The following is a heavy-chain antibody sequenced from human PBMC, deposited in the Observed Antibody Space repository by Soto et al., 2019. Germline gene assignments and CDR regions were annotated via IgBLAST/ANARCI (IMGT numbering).Heavy chain of an antibody. CDR1: GFTFSSYA. Sequence: GGSLRLSCAASGFTFSSYAMSWVRQAPGKGLEWVSAISGSGGSTYYADSVKGRFTISRDNSKNTLYLQMNSLRAEDTAVYYCAKDESYHLLKRSSKTRGIDPWGQGTLVTVSS. V-gene: IGHV3-23*01. CDR3: AKDESYHLLKRSSKTRGIDP. CDR2: ISGSGGST. D-gene: IGHD2-2*01. J-gene: IGHJ5*02.